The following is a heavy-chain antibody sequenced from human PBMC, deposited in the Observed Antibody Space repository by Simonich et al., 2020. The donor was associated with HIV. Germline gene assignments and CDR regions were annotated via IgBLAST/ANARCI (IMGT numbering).Heavy chain of an antibody. Sequence: QVQLQESGPGLVKPSETLSLTCAVSGYSISSGYYWGWIRQPPGKGLVWIGSIYHSGSTDYNPSLKSRVTISVDTSKNQFSLKLSSVTAADTAVYYCARNNFWSGWLFDYWGQGTLVTVSS. D-gene: IGHD3-3*01. V-gene: IGHV4-38-2*01. J-gene: IGHJ4*02. CDR2: IYHSGST. CDR1: GYSISSGYY. CDR3: ARNNFWSGWLFDY.